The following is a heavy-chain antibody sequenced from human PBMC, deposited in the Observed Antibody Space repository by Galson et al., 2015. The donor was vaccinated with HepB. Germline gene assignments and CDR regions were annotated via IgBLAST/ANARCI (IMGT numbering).Heavy chain of an antibody. CDR3: ARGVDQWLVQGFGGDY. CDR2: INKDESEK. V-gene: IGHV3-7*03. J-gene: IGHJ4*02. Sequence: LRLSCAASGFTFSSYWMTWVRQAPGKGLEWVANINKDESEKYYVDSVRGRFTISRDNAKNSLYLQMNSLRAEDTAVYYCARGVDQWLVQGFGGDYWGQGTLVTVSS. CDR1: GFTFSSYW. D-gene: IGHD6-19*01.